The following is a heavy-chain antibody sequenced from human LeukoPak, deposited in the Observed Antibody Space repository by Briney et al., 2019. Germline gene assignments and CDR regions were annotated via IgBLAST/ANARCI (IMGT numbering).Heavy chain of an antibody. CDR2: IYHRGRTT. CDR3: ARYDSSASGCTLFDS. Sequence: SETLSLTCAVSGYSISTAYYWGWLRQPPGKGLEWIGRIYHRGRTTSYNPALESRVTISGDTSKNQFTLRLASVTAADTAVYYCARYDSSASGCTLFDSWGQGIVVTISS. J-gene: IGHJ5*01. CDR1: GYSISTAYY. D-gene: IGHD3-16*01. V-gene: IGHV4-38-2*01.